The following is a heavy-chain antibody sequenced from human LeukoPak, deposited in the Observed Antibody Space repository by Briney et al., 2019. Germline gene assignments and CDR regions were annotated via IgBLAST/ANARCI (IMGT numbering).Heavy chain of an antibody. CDR2: ISGSGGTT. CDR3: ANVSGGGLYYDGMDV. CDR1: GFTFNNYA. V-gene: IGHV3-23*01. Sequence: QPGGSLRLSCAASGFTFNNYAMNWVRQAPGKGLEWVSVISGSGGTTYYADSVKGRFTISRDSSKNTLYLQMNSLRAEDTAVYYCANVSGGGLYYDGMDVWGQGTTVTVSS. D-gene: IGHD1-14*01. J-gene: IGHJ6*02.